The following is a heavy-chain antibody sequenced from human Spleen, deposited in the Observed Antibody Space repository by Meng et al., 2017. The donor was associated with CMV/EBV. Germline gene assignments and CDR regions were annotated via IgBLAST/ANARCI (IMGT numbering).Heavy chain of an antibody. CDR1: GGSISSSSYY. CDR2: IYYSGST. D-gene: IGHD3-3*01. J-gene: IGHJ5*02. CDR3: ARGSGRITIFGVVLNWFDP. Sequence: GSLRLSCTVSGGSISSSSYYWGWIRQPPGKGLEWIGSIYYSGSTYYNPSLKSRVTISVDTSKNQFSLKLSSVTAADTAVYYCARGSGRITIFGVVLNWFDPWGQGTLVTVSS. V-gene: IGHV4-39*07.